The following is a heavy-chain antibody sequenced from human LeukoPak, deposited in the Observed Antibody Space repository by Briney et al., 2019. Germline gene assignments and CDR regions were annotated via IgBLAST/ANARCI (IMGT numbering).Heavy chain of an antibody. CDR1: GGSISSGGYY. CDR2: IYYSGST. D-gene: IGHD6-6*01. CDR3: ARDPEYDAFDI. J-gene: IGHJ3*02. Sequence: PSETLSLTCTVSGGSISSGGYYWSWIRQHPGKGLEWIGYIYYSGSTYYNPSLKSRVTLSVDTSKNQFSLKLSSVTAADTAVYYCARDPEYDAFDIWGQGTMVTVSS. V-gene: IGHV4-31*03.